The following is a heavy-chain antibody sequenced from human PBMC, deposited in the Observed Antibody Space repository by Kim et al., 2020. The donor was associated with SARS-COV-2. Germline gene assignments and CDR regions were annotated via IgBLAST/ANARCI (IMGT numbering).Heavy chain of an antibody. Sequence: ASVKVSCKASGYTFTGYYMHWVRQAPGQGLEWMGWINPNSGGTNYAQKFQGWVTMTRDTAISTAYMELSRLRSDGTAVYYCARESLGGWYRFYYYYYGMDVWGEAATVTVAS. D-gene: IGHD6-19*01. V-gene: IGHV1-2*04. CDR3: ARESLGGWYRFYYYYYGMDV. J-gene: IGHJ6*04. CDR2: INPNSGGT. CDR1: GYTFTGYY.